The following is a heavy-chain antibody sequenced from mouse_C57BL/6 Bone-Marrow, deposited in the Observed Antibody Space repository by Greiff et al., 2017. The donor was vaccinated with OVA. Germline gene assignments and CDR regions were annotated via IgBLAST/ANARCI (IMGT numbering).Heavy chain of an antibody. CDR2: IDPCDSYT. J-gene: IGHJ1*03. V-gene: IGHV1-59*01. Sequence: VQLQQPGAELVRPGTSVKLSCKASGYTFTSYWMPWVKQRPGQGLEWIGVIDPCDSYTNYNQKFKGKLTLTVDTSSSTAHMQLSSLTSEDSAVCNYPRSSGYFDFWGTGTTVPVSS. CDR1: GYTFTSYW. CDR3: PRSSGYFDF.